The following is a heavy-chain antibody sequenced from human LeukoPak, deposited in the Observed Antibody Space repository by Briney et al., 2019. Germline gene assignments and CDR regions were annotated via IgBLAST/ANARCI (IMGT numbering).Heavy chain of an antibody. J-gene: IGHJ3*02. D-gene: IGHD3-22*01. Sequence: SETLSLTCTVSGGSISSGGYYWSWIRQHPGKGLEWIGYIYYSGSTYYNPSLKSRVTISVDTSKNQFSLKLSSVTAADTAVYYCARDHPYYYDSSGLRAFDIWGQGTMVTVSS. CDR1: GGSISSGGYY. V-gene: IGHV4-31*03. CDR3: ARDHPYYYDSSGLRAFDI. CDR2: IYYSGST.